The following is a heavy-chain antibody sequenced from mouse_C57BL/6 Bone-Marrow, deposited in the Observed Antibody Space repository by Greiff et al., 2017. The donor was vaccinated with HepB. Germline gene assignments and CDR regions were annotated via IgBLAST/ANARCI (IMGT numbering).Heavy chain of an antibody. CDR1: GFNIKDDY. CDR2: IDPENGDT. D-gene: IGHD3-2*02. J-gene: IGHJ3*01. V-gene: IGHV14-4*01. CDR3: TTKAQATS. Sequence: EVQRVESGAELVRPGASVKLSCTASGFNIKDDYMHWVKQRPEQGLEWIGWIDPENGDTEYASKFQGKATITADTSSNTAYLQLSSLTSEDTAVYYCTTKAQATSWGQGTLVTVSA.